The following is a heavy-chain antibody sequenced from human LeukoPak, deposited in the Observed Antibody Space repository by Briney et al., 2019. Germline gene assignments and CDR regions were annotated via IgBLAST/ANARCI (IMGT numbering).Heavy chain of an antibody. CDR2: INHSGST. CDR3: ARAYYDFWSGSRYNWFDP. J-gene: IGHJ5*02. Sequence: NASETLSLTCAVYGGSFSGYYWSWIRQPPGKGLEWIGEINHSGSTNYNPSLKSRVTISVDTSKNQFSLKLSSVTAADTAVYYCARAYYDFWSGSRYNWFDPWGQGTLVTVSS. V-gene: IGHV4-34*01. CDR1: GGSFSGYY. D-gene: IGHD3-3*01.